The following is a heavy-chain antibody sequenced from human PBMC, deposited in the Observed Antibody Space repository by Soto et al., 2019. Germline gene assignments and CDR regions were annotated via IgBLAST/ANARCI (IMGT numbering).Heavy chain of an antibody. Sequence: EVQLLESGGGFVQSGGSLRLSCAASGFTFGSYAMGWVRQAPGKGLDWVSGISGSGATTYYADSVKGRFTISRDNSESTLYLQMNSLSAEDTALYYCAKGPTMTHFHYWGQGSLVTVSS. V-gene: IGHV3-23*01. CDR3: AKGPTMTHFHY. CDR1: GFTFGSYA. CDR2: ISGSGATT. J-gene: IGHJ4*02. D-gene: IGHD1-1*01.